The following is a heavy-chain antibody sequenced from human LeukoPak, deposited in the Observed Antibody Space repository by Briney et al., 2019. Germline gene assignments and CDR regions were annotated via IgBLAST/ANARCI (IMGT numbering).Heavy chain of an antibody. CDR2: IYYSGST. J-gene: IGHJ4*02. CDR3: ARQYGGEIDY. V-gene: IGHV4-39*01. D-gene: IGHD4-23*01. Sequence: SETLSLTCTVSGGSISSSSYYWGWIRQPPGEGLEWIGSIYYSGSTYYNPSLKSRVTISVDTSKNQFSLKLSSVTAADTAVYYCARQYGGEIDYWGQGTLVTVSS. CDR1: GGSISSSSYY.